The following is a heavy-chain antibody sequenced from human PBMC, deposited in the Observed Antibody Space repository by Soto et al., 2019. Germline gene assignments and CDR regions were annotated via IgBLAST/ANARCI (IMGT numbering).Heavy chain of an antibody. Sequence: EVQLVESGGDLVQRGGSLRLSCAASGFPFSSYWMHWVRHPPGKGLDWVSRISGDGVTTYYADSVTGRFTVSRDNAKNTLSLQISGLRAEDTAVYYWARELYGLLTGSYTAYWGQGTLFSVAS. V-gene: IGHV3-74*01. CDR2: ISGDGVTT. CDR3: ARELYGLLTGSYTAY. D-gene: IGHD3-9*01. J-gene: IGHJ4*02. CDR1: GFPFSSYW.